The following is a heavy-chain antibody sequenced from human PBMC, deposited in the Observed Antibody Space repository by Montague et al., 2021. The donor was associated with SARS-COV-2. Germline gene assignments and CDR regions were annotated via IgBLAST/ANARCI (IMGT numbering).Heavy chain of an antibody. J-gene: IGHJ5*02. CDR2: IYYSGST. Sequence: SETLSLTCTVSGGSISSGSYYWGWIRQPPGKGLEWIGSIYYSGSTYYNPSLKSRVTISVDTSKNQFSLKLSSVTAADTAVYYCARHCVVRGVSAGWFDPWGQGTLVTVSS. CDR3: ARHCVVRGVSAGWFDP. D-gene: IGHD3-10*01. V-gene: IGHV4-39*01. CDR1: GGSISSGSYY.